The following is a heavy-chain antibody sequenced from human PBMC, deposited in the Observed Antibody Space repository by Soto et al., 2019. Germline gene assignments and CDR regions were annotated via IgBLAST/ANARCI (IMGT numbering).Heavy chain of an antibody. CDR1: GFPFSSYA. V-gene: IGHV3-30-3*01. Sequence: QVQLVESGGGVVQPGRSLRLSCAASGFPFSSYAMHWVRQAPGKGLEWVAVISYDGSNKYYADSVKGRFTISRDNSKNTLYLQMNSLRAEDTAVYYCARVAIPFRTYGMDVWGQGTTVTVSS. J-gene: IGHJ6*02. CDR2: ISYDGSNK. CDR3: ARVAIPFRTYGMDV.